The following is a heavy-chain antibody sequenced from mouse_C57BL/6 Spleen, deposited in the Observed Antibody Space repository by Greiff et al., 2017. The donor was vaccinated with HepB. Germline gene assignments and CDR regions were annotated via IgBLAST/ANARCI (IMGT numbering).Heavy chain of an antibody. CDR3: ARDELGRGYFDY. J-gene: IGHJ2*01. CDR2: ISSGSSTI. V-gene: IGHV5-17*01. D-gene: IGHD4-1*01. CDR1: GFTFSDYG. Sequence: EVMLVESGGGLVKPGGSLKLSCAASGFTFSDYGMHWVRQAPEKGLEWVAYISSGSSTIYYADTVKGRFTISRDNAKKTLFLQMTSLRSEDTAMYYCARDELGRGYFDYWGQGTTRTVSS.